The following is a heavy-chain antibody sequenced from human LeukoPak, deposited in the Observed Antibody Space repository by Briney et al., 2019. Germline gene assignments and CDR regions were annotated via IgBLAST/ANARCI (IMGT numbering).Heavy chain of an antibody. CDR2: LNQDGSEK. Sequence: PGGSLRLSCAASGFTFSIYWMSWLRQAPGKGLEWVANLNQDGSEKYYVDSVKGRFTISRDNAKNSLYLQMNSLRVEDTAVYYCARDTSGLPFDYWGQGTLVTVSS. J-gene: IGHJ4*02. CDR3: ARDTSGLPFDY. V-gene: IGHV3-7*05. CDR1: GFTFSIYW.